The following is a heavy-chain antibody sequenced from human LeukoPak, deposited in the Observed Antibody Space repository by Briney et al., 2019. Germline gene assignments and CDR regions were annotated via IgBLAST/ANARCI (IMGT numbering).Heavy chain of an antibody. D-gene: IGHD6-6*01. Sequence: GGSLRLSCAASGFTFSDYYMTWIRQAPGKGLEWVSYISSSGSSIYYADSVRGRFTISRDNAKNSLYLQMDSLRADDTAVYYCVRVAARLYFDYWGQGTLVPVSS. J-gene: IGHJ4*02. V-gene: IGHV3-11*01. CDR1: GFTFSDYY. CDR2: ISSSGSSI. CDR3: VRVAARLYFDY.